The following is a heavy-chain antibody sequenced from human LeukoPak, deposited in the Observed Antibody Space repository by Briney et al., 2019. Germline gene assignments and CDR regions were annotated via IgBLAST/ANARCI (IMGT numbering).Heavy chain of an antibody. V-gene: IGHV3-23*01. Sequence: PGGSLRLSCAASGFTFSSYAMSWVRQAPGKGLEWVSAISASGGSTHYADSVKGRFTISRDNSKNALYLQMNSLRAEDTAVYYCAKRITVVARDAFDFWGQGTMVTVSA. CDR2: ISASGGST. J-gene: IGHJ3*01. CDR3: AKRITVVARDAFDF. CDR1: GFTFSSYA. D-gene: IGHD1-14*01.